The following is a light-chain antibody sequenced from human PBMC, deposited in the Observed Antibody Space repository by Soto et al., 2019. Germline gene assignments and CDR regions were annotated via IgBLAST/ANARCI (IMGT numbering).Light chain of an antibody. CDR2: GAS. V-gene: IGKV3-15*01. J-gene: IGKJ1*01. CDR3: QQYNNWPSVA. CDR1: QSISSN. Sequence: EIVMTQSPATLSVSPGERATLSCRASQSISSNLAWYQQKPGQAPRLLIYGASTRATYIPVRFSGSGSGTEFTLTISSLQSEDFAVYYCQQYNNWPSVAFGQGTKVEIK.